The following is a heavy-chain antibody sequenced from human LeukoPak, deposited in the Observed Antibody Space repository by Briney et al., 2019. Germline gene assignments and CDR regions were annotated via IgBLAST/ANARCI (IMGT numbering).Heavy chain of an antibody. Sequence: GGSLRLSCAASGFTFSIYTMNWVRQAPGKGLEWVSSISSVNTYIYYADSVKGRFTISRDNAKNSLYLQMSSLRAEDTAVYYCATGPVLVPAADDYWGQGTLVTVSS. J-gene: IGHJ4*02. D-gene: IGHD2-2*01. CDR1: GFTFSIYT. CDR2: ISSVNTYI. V-gene: IGHV3-21*01. CDR3: ATGPVLVPAADDY.